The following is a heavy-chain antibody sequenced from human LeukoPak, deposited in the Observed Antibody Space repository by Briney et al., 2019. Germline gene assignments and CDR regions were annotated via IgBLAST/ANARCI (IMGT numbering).Heavy chain of an antibody. D-gene: IGHD6-13*01. J-gene: IGHJ3*02. CDR1: GFTVSSNY. CDR3: AKGIGSWTGAFDI. V-gene: IGHV3-53*01. Sequence: GGSLRLSCAASGFTVSSNYMSWVRQAPGKGLEWVSVIYSGGSTYYADSVKGRFTISRDNSKNTLYLQVNSLRAEDTAVYYCAKGIGSWTGAFDIWGQGTMVTVSS. CDR2: IYSGGST.